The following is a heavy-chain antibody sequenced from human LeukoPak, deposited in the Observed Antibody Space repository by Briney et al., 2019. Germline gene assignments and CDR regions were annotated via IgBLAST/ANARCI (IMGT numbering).Heavy chain of an antibody. CDR1: GGCFSDYY. CDR2: INHGGST. Sequence: PSDTLSLPCGVSGGCFSDYYWSWMRQPPGKGLEWIGEINHGGSTNYNPSLKSRVTISLDTSKNQFSLKPKSVTVADTAVYYCARLRVAIGILRRGLFDYWGQGTLVTVSS. J-gene: IGHJ4*02. V-gene: IGHV4-34*01. D-gene: IGHD3-10*01. CDR3: ARLRVAIGILRRGLFDY.